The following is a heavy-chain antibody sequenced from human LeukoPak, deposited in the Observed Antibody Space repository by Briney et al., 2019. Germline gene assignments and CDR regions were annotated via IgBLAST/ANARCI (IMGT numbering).Heavy chain of an antibody. CDR1: GFTFSIYA. D-gene: IGHD2-2*01. V-gene: IGHV3-23*01. J-gene: IGHJ4*02. CDR2: FSGSGGST. Sequence: GGSLRLSCAASGFTFSIYAMSWVRQAPGKGLEWVSAFSGSGGSTYYADSVKGRFTISRDNAKNTLYLQMNSLRAEDTAVYYCARVTYCSSTSCYLRYFDYWGQGTLVTVSS. CDR3: ARVTYCSSTSCYLRYFDY.